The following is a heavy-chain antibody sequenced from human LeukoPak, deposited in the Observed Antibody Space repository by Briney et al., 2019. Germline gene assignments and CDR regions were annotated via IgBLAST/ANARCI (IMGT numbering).Heavy chain of an antibody. V-gene: IGHV3-7*01. D-gene: IGHD3-9*01. CDR2: IKEDGSEK. Sequence: GGSLRLSCAASGFIFSSYWMSWVRQAPGKGLEWVAKIKEDGSEKYYVDSVKGRFTISRDNAKNSLYLQMSSLRAEDTAVYYCARGLVPPDYWGQGTVVTVSS. CDR3: ARGLVPPDY. J-gene: IGHJ4*02. CDR1: GFIFSSYW.